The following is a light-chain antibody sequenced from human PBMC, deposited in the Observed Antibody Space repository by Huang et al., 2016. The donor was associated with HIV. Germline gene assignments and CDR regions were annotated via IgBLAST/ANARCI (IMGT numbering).Light chain of an antibody. J-gene: IGKJ3*01. V-gene: IGKV3-15*01. CDR2: GAS. CDR3: QQYNKWPRT. Sequence: EIVMTQSPATLSVSPGERATLSCRASQSVTGNLAWYQHKPGQPPRLLIYGASTRAAGAAARFSASGSGTEFTLPVNSLQSEDFAVYYCQQYNKWPRTFGPGTKVDVK. CDR1: QSVTGN.